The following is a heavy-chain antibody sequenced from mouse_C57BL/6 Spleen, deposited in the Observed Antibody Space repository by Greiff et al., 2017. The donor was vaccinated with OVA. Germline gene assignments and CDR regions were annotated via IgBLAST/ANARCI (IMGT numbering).Heavy chain of an antibody. Sequence: VQLQQPGAELVRPGSSVKLSCKASGYTFTSYWMHWVKQRPIQGLEWIGNIDPSDSETHYNQKFKDKATLTVDKSSSTAYMQLSSLTSEDSAVDYCAKIYYGNCGFAYWGQGTLVTVSA. V-gene: IGHV1-52*01. CDR1: GYTFTSYW. CDR3: AKIYYGNCGFAY. D-gene: IGHD2-1*01. J-gene: IGHJ3*01. CDR2: IDPSDSET.